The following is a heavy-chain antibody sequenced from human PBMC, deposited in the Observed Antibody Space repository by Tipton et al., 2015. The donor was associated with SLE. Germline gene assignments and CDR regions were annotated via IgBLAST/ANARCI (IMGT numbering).Heavy chain of an antibody. J-gene: IGHJ1*01. CDR1: GYTFTSYA. V-gene: IGHV1-69*13. Sequence: QLVQSGAEVKKPGASVKVSCKASGYTFTSYAISWVRQAPGQGLEWMGGIIPIFGTANYAQKFQGRVTITADESTSTAYMELSSLRSEGTAGYYCARVLGVAGGYFQHWGQGPLVTVSS. CDR3: ARVLGVAGGYFQH. D-gene: IGHD2-15*01. CDR2: IIPIFGTA.